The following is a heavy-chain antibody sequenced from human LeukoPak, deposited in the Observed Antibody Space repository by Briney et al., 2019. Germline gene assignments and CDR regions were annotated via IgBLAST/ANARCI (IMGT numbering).Heavy chain of an antibody. CDR2: ISYDGSNK. CDR1: GFTFSSYA. V-gene: IGHV3-30-3*01. D-gene: IGHD3-22*01. Sequence: GGSLRLSCAASGFTFSSYAMHWVRQAPGEGLEWVAVISYDGSNKYYADSVKGRFTISRDNSKNTLYLQMNSLRAEDTAVYYCARAQTTYYYDSSGYFSNWFDPWGQGTLVTVSS. J-gene: IGHJ5*02. CDR3: ARAQTTYYYDSSGYFSNWFDP.